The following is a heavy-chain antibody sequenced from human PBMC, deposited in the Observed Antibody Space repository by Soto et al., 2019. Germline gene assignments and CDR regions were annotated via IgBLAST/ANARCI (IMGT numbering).Heavy chain of an antibody. CDR3: ASPVVQAAFSSSSYYYDGMDV. D-gene: IGHD2-2*01. CDR2: IRSSGSTI. V-gene: IGHV3-11*01. CDR1: GFTFSDYY. J-gene: IGHJ6*02. Sequence: QVQLVESGGGLVKPGGSLSLSCAASGFTFSDYYMSWIRQPPGKGLEWVSYIRSSGSTIYYADSVKGRFTISRDNAKNALHLRMSSMRAEDTAVYYCASPVVQAAFSSSSYYYDGMDVWGQGTTVTVSS.